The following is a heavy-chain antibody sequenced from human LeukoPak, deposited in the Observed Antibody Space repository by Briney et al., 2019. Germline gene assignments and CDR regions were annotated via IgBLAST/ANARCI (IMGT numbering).Heavy chain of an antibody. CDR1: GFTFSSYD. D-gene: IGHD3-3*01. CDR2: IGTAGDT. V-gene: IGHV3-13*01. J-gene: IGHJ5*02. Sequence: GGSLRLSCAASGFTFSSYDMHWVRQATGKGLEWVSAIGTAGDTYYPGSVKGRFTISRENAKNSLYLQMNSLRAEDTAVYYCAKGQYDSPPGWFDPWGQGTLVSFSS. CDR3: AKGQYDSPPGWFDP.